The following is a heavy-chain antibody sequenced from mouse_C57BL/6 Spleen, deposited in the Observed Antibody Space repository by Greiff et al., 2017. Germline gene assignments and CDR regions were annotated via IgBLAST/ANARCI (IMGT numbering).Heavy chain of an antibody. CDR3: ARSLTGFYYFDY. D-gene: IGHD4-1*01. J-gene: IGHJ2*01. CDR1: GFTFSSYA. Sequence: EVKLVESGGGLVKPGGSLKLSCAASGFTFSSYALSWVRQTPAKRLAWVATISDGGSYTYYPDNVKGRFTISRDNAKNNLYLQMSHLKAEDTAMYYCARSLTGFYYFDYWGQGTTLTVSS. CDR2: ISDGGSYT. V-gene: IGHV5-4*03.